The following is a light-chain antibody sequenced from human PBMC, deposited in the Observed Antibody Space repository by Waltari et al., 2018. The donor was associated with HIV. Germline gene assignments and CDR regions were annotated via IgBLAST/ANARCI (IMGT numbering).Light chain of an antibody. CDR2: DVS. J-gene: IGLJ1*01. Sequence: QPALPQPASVSGSPGQSITIPCIGTNSDIGGYNYVSWYQQHPGKAPKLVISDVSDRPSGVSDRVSGSKSGNTASLTISGLQGDDEADYYCSSYTSSSTQVFGTGTTVTVL. V-gene: IGLV2-14*03. CDR1: NSDIGGYNY. CDR3: SSYTSSSTQV.